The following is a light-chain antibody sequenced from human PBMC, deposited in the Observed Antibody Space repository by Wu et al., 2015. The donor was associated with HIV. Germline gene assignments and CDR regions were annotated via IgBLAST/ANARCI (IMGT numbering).Light chain of an antibody. CDR3: QQYGSSLSLT. CDR2: GAS. V-gene: IGKV3-20*01. Sequence: EIVLTQSPATLSLSPGERATLSCRASQSVSSSYLAWYQQKPGQAPRLLIHGASSRATGIPDRFSGSGSGTDFTLTISRLEPEDFAVYYCQQYGSSLSLTFGGGTKVEIK. J-gene: IGKJ4*01. CDR1: QSVSSSY.